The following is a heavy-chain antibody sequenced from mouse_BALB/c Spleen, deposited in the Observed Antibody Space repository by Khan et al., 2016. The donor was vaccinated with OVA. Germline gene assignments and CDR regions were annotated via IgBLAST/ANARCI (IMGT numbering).Heavy chain of an antibody. V-gene: IGHV3-2*02. Sequence: EVELVESGPGLVKPSQSLSLICTVTGYSITSDSAWNWIRQFPGNKLEWMGFISYSGNTKYNPSLKSRISITRDTSKHQFLLQLNSVTNEDTATYYCARVYGGDFDYWGQGTTLTVAS. CDR2: ISYSGNT. J-gene: IGHJ2*01. CDR3: ARVYGGDFDY. CDR1: GYSITSDSA. D-gene: IGHD1-1*01.